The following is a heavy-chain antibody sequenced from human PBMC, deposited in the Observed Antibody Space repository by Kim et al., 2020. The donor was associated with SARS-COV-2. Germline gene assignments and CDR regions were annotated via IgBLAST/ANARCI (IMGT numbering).Heavy chain of an antibody. CDR2: ISSSSSYI. CDR3: ARDPQRAYSSSWYEGYYYYGMDV. V-gene: IGHV3-21*01. J-gene: IGHJ6*02. CDR1: GFTFSSYS. D-gene: IGHD6-13*01. Sequence: GGSLRLSCAASGFTFSSYSMNWVRQAPGKGLEWVSSISSSSSYIYYADSVKGRFTISRDNAKNSLYLQMNSLRAEDTAVYYCARDPQRAYSSSWYEGYYYYGMDVWGQGTTVTVSS.